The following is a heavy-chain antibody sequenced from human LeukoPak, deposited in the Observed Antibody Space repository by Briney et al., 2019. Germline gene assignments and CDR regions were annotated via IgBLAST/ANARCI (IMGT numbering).Heavy chain of an antibody. CDR1: GFTFSSYT. CDR3: ARVFHGFDL. CDR2: ISSSGSSR. J-gene: IGHJ4*02. Sequence: NSGGSLRLSCEASGFTFSSYTIVWVRPAPGKGPEGVSSISSSGSSRYFADTMKGRVTISRDNAKNSVSLQMNSLRVEDSGLYFCARVFHGFDLWGQGTLVTVSS. V-gene: IGHV3-21*01. D-gene: IGHD3-9*01.